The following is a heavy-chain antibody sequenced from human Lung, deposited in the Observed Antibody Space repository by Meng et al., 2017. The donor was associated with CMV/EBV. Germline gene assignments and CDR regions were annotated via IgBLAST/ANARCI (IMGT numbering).Heavy chain of an antibody. V-gene: IGHV4-39*07. Sequence: SXTLSLXCTVSGGSISSSSYYWGWIRQPPGKGLEWIGSIYYSGSTYYNPSLKSRVTISVDTSKNQFSLKLSSVTAADTAVYYCARAGTDYDFWSGYFGSWFEPWXQGTXVTVSS. CDR3: ARAGTDYDFWSGYFGSWFEP. CDR2: IYYSGST. J-gene: IGHJ5*02. CDR1: GGSISSSSYY. D-gene: IGHD3-3*01.